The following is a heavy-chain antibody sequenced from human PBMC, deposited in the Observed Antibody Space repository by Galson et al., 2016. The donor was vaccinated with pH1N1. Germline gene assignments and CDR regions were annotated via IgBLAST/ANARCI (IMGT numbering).Heavy chain of an antibody. CDR1: GFTFSTYW. J-gene: IGHJ4*02. D-gene: IGHD6-13*01. CDR3: VRAIAAAGSY. CDR2: IKQDGSEK. Sequence: SLRLSCAVSGFTFSTYWMTWVPQAPGKGLEWVANIKQDGSEKYYVDSVKGRFTISRDNAKNSLYLQMNSLRAEDTAVYYCVRAIAAAGSYWGQGTLVTVSS. V-gene: IGHV3-7*01.